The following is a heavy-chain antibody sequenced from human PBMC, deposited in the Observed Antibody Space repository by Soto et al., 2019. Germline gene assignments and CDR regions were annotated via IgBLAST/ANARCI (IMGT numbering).Heavy chain of an antibody. V-gene: IGHV4-59*08. Sequence: PSETLSLTCTVSGGSISSYYWSWIRQPPGKGLEWIGSISHSGTTFYSSSLKSRVTISKDASKNQFSLKVNSVIAADTAVYYCARSGGSAGWFDPWGPGSLVTVSS. CDR3: ARSGGSAGWFDP. CDR2: ISHSGTT. D-gene: IGHD2-15*01. J-gene: IGHJ5*02. CDR1: GGSISSYY.